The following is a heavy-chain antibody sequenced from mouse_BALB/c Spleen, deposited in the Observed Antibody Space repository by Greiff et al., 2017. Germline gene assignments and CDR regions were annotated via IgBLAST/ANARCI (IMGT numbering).Heavy chain of an antibody. Sequence: VQLQQSGAELVRPGASVTLSCKASGYTFTDYEMHWVKQTPVHGLEWIGAIDPETGGTAYNQKFKGKATLTADKSSSTAYMELRSLTSEDSAVYYCTDGYWGQGTLVTVSA. CDR2: IDPETGGT. J-gene: IGHJ3*02. V-gene: IGHV1-15*01. CDR3: TDGY. CDR1: GYTFTDYE.